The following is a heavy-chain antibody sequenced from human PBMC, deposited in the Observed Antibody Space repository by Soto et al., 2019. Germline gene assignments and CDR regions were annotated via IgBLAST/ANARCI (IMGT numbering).Heavy chain of an antibody. CDR1: GFTFSNYG. J-gene: IGHJ4*02. CDR2: ISRDGSVR. Sequence: PGGSLRLSCAASGFTFSNYGIHWVRQAPGNGLEWVAVISRDGSVRYYADSVKGRFTISRDNSKNTLYLQVNNLRAEDTAVYYCAKEYCGGHCSSDYFDYWGQGTLVTVSP. CDR3: AKEYCGGHCSSDYFDY. V-gene: IGHV3-30*18. D-gene: IGHD2-21*01.